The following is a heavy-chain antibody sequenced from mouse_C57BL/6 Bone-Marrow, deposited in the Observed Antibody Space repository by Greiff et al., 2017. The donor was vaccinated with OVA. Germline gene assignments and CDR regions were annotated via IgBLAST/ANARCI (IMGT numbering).Heavy chain of an antibody. J-gene: IGHJ1*03. CDR2: IDPSDSYT. CDR3: ARELPHYYGSSYWYFDV. D-gene: IGHD1-1*01. V-gene: IGHV1-69*01. Sequence: VQLQQPGAELVMPGASVKLSCKASGYTFTSSWMHWVKQRPGQGLEWIGEIDPSDSYTTSNQKFKGKSTLTVDKSSSTAYMQLSSLTSEDSAVYYCARELPHYYGSSYWYFDVWGTGTTVTVSS. CDR1: GYTFTSSW.